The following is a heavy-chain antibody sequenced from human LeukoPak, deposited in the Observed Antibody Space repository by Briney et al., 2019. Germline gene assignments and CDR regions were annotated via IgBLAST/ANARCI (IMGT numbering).Heavy chain of an antibody. J-gene: IGHJ4*02. D-gene: IGHD2-21*02. CDR1: GYTFTSYV. V-gene: IGHV1-69*04. Sequence: GASVKVSCKASGYTFTSYVISWVRQAPGQGLEWMGRIIPILGIANYAQKFQGRVTITADKSTSTAYMELSSLRSEDTAVYYCAYCGGDCYAPRGNPIDYWGQGTLVTVSS. CDR2: IIPILGIA. CDR3: AYCGGDCYAPRGNPIDY.